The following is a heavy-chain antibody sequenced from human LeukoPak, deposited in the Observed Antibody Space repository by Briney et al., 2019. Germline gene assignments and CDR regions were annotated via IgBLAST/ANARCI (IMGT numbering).Heavy chain of an antibody. J-gene: IGHJ5*02. CDR2: ISGSGTI. CDR3: ARDSGTTGEVKFDP. Sequence: RPSGTLSLTCTVSGGSINSYWSWIRQHAGKGLEWIGRISGSGTITYNPALQSRLSISIDTSKNQFSLKLMSVTAADTAVYYCARDSGTTGEVKFDPWGQGTLVTVSS. CDR1: GGSINSY. V-gene: IGHV4-4*07. D-gene: IGHD3-10*01.